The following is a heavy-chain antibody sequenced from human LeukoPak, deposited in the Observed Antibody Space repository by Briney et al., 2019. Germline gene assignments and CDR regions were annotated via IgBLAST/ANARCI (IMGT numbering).Heavy chain of an antibody. V-gene: IGHV1-2*02. D-gene: IGHD3-10*01. CDR1: GYTFTGYY. Sequence: GASVKVSCRASGYTFTGYYMHWVRQAPGQGLEWMGWINPNSGGTNYAQKFQGRVTMTRDTSISTAYMELSRLRSDDTAVYYCARLGSGNEDWFDPWGQGTLVTVSS. CDR2: INPNSGGT. J-gene: IGHJ5*02. CDR3: ARLGSGNEDWFDP.